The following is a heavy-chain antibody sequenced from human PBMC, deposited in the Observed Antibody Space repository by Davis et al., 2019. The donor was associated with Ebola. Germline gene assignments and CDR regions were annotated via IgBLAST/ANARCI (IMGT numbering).Heavy chain of an antibody. Sequence: RGSLTLSCAASGFSVSSNHMSWVLQAPGMGLEWVPVIYDHSTAYADSVRGRFIISRDKSNNTLYLEMNSLRVDDTAVYYCATTQWLREFDNWGQGTLVTVSS. J-gene: IGHJ4*02. D-gene: IGHD6-19*01. CDR2: IYDHST. CDR3: ATTQWLREFDN. V-gene: IGHV3-53*05. CDR1: GFSVSSNH.